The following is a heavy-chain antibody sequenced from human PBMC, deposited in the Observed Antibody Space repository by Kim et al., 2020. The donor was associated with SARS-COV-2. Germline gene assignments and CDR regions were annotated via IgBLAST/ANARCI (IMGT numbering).Heavy chain of an antibody. V-gene: IGHV4-59*02. CDR2: IQDGGIT. Sequence: SETLSLTCTVSGESVSHYHWSWIRQPPGKGLEWIGYIQDGGITNYNPSLKSRVTISVDTSKNQFSLNLSSVTAADTAVYFCVRGGWYGIHWGQGTLVTVSS. J-gene: IGHJ4*02. CDR3: VRGGWYGIH. D-gene: IGHD6-19*01. CDR1: GESVSHYH.